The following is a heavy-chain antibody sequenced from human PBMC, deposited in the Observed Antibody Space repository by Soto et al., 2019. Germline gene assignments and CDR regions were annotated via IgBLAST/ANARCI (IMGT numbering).Heavy chain of an antibody. V-gene: IGHV4-39*01. CDR2: IYYSGST. Sequence: SETLSLTCTVSGGSISSSSYYWGWIRQPPGKGLEWIGSIYYSGSTYYNPSLKSRVTISVDTSKNQFSLKLSSVTAADTAVYYCARLYYYYYYMDVWGKGTTVTVSS. J-gene: IGHJ6*03. CDR1: GGSISSSSYY. CDR3: ARLYYYYYYMDV.